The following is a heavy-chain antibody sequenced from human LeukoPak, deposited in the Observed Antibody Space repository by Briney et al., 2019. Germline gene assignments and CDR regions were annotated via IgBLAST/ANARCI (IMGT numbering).Heavy chain of an antibody. CDR1: GGSFSGYC. CDR2: INHNGGT. Sequence: KPSETLSLTCTVYGGSFSGYCWSWIRQPPGKGLEWIGEINHNGGTNYNPSLKSRVTISVDTSKKQSSLNLTSVTAADTAVYYCTRGKPETVFDSWGQGTLVTVSS. J-gene: IGHJ4*02. V-gene: IGHV4-34*01. D-gene: IGHD2-21*02. CDR3: TRGKPETVFDS.